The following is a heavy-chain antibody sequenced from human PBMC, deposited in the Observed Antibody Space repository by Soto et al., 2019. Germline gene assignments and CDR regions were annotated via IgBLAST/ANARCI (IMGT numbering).Heavy chain of an antibody. D-gene: IGHD3-16*01. V-gene: IGHV3-48*02. J-gene: IGHJ6*02. CDR1: GFTFSSYS. Sequence: EVQLVESGGGLVQPGGSLRLSCAASGFTFSSYSMNWVRQAPGKGLEWVSYISSSSSTIYYADSVKGRFTISRDNAKNSLYLQMNSLRDEDTAVYYCARTRYYDYVWGSFSRKNHYYYGMDVWGHGTTVTVSS. CDR3: ARTRYYDYVWGSFSRKNHYYYGMDV. CDR2: ISSSSSTI.